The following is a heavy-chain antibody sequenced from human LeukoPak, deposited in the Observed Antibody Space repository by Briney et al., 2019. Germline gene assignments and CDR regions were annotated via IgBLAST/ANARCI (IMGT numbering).Heavy chain of an antibody. V-gene: IGHV3-48*03. CDR2: ISSSGSTI. D-gene: IGHD1-26*01. Sequence: GGSLRLSCAPSGFTVSSYEMNWVRQPPGKGLEWVSYISSSGSTIYYADSVKGRFNISRDSAKNSLYLQMSSLRAEDTAVYYCARESSGNYYVGFDYWGQGTLVTVSS. CDR3: ARESSGNYYVGFDY. J-gene: IGHJ4*02. CDR1: GFTVSSYE.